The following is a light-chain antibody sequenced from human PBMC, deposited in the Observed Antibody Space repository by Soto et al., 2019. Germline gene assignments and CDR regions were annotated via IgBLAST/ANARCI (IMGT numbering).Light chain of an antibody. CDR2: GAS. Sequence: EIVMTQSPATLSVSPGARATLSCRASQSVSSNLAGYQQKPGQAPRLLIDGASTRATGIPARFSGSGSGTGFTLTISSLQSEDFAVYYCQQYNNWPPYTFGQGTKLEIK. CDR1: QSVSSN. V-gene: IGKV3-15*01. CDR3: QQYNNWPPYT. J-gene: IGKJ2*01.